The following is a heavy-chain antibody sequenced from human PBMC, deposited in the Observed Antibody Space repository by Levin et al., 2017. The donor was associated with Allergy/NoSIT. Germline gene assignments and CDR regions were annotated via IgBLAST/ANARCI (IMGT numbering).Heavy chain of an antibody. Sequence: GSLRLSCTVSGGSVSSGSYYWSWIRQPPGKGLEWIGYIYYSGSTNYNPSLKSRVTISVDTSKNQFSLKLSSVTAADTAVYYCARSPYYYDSSGNAFDIWGQGTMVTVSS. CDR3: ARSPYYYDSSGNAFDI. CDR2: IYYSGST. J-gene: IGHJ3*02. CDR1: GGSVSSGSYY. D-gene: IGHD3-22*01. V-gene: IGHV4-61*01.